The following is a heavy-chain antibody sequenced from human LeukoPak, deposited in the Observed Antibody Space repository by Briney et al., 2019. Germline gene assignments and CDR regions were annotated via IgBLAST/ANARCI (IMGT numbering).Heavy chain of an antibody. CDR1: GGSISSSSYY. Sequence: SETLSLTCTVSGGSISSSSYYWGWIRQPPGKGLEWIGNIYYSGSTYYNPSLESRVTISVDTSKNQFSLKLSSVTAADTAVYYCARQGSYYYYMDVWGKGTTVTISS. D-gene: IGHD2-15*01. V-gene: IGHV4-39*01. CDR2: IYYSGST. J-gene: IGHJ6*03. CDR3: ARQGSYYYYMDV.